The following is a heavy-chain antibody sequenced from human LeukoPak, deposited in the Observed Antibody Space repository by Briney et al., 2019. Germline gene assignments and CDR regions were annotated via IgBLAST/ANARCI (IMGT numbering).Heavy chain of an antibody. J-gene: IGHJ4*02. CDR3: TRTLYYDSSGYSNY. CDR2: IWFDGSNK. V-gene: IGHV3-33*01. D-gene: IGHD3-22*01. Sequence: PGRSLRLSCAASGFTFSNYDMHWVRQAPGKGLEWVAVIWFDGSNKFYADSVKGRFTISRDNSKDTLYLEMTSLRAEDTALYYCTRTLYYDSSGYSNYWGQGTLVTVSS. CDR1: GFTFSNYD.